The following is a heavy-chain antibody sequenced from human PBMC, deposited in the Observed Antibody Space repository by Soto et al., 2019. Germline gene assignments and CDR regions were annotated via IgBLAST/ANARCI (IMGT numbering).Heavy chain of an antibody. J-gene: IGHJ4*02. D-gene: IGHD5-12*01. Sequence: SGGSLRLSCAASGFTFDDYAMHWVRQAPGKGLEWVSGISWNSGSIGYADSVKGRFTISRDNAKNSLYLQMNSLRAEDTALYYCAKDINIVATSPLDYWGQGTLVTVSS. V-gene: IGHV3-9*01. CDR1: GFTFDDYA. CDR2: ISWNSGSI. CDR3: AKDINIVATSPLDY.